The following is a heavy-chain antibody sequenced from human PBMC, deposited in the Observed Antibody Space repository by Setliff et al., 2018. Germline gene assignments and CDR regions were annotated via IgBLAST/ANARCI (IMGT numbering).Heavy chain of an antibody. V-gene: IGHV3-7*01. CDR1: GFTFSSFW. CDR3: AREGVGFRFYYAYMDV. CDR2: IKQDGSEK. Sequence: PGGSLRLSCAASGFTFSSFWMHWVRQAPGKGLEWVANIKQDGSEKYYVNSVKGRFTISRDNAKNSLYLQMNSLRAEDTAVYYCAREGVGFRFYYAYMDVWGKGTTVTVSS. D-gene: IGHD3-10*01. J-gene: IGHJ6*03.